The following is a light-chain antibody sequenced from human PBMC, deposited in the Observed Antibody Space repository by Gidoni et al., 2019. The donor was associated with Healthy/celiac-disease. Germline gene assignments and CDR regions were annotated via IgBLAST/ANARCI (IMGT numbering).Light chain of an antibody. CDR2: DDS. V-gene: IGLV3-21*03. CDR3: QVWDLSSAHPYV. CDR1: NIGSKS. J-gene: IGLJ1*01. Sequence: SYVLTQPPSVSVAPGKTARITCGGKNIGSKSVHWYQQKPGQAPVLVVYDDSDRPSGIPERFSGSNSGNTATLTISRVEAGDEADYYCQVWDLSSAHPYVFGTGTKVTVL.